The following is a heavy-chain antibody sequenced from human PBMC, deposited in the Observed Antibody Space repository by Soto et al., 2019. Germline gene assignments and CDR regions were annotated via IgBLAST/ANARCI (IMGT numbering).Heavy chain of an antibody. CDR2: IWYDGSNK. J-gene: IGHJ6*02. Sequence: GGSLRLSCAASGFTFSSYGMHWVRQAPGKGLEWVAVIWYDGSNKYYADPVKGRFTISRDNSKNTLYLQMDSLRAEDTAVYYCARDLYGTVAGTLYYYYGMDVWGQGTTVTVSS. D-gene: IGHD6-19*01. CDR1: GFTFSSYG. CDR3: ARDLYGTVAGTLYYYYGMDV. V-gene: IGHV3-33*01.